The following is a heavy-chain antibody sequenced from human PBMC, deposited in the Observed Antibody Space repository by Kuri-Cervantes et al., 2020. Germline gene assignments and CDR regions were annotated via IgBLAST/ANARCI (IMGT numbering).Heavy chain of an antibody. J-gene: IGHJ4*02. V-gene: IGHV3-11*01. CDR2: ISSSGSTI. Sequence: GGSLRLSCAASGFTFSDYYMSWIRQAPGKGLEWVSYISSSGSTIYYADSVKGRFTISRDNSKNTLYLQMNSLRAEDTAVYYCAKEGWLVPSAEDYWGQGTLVTVSS. D-gene: IGHD6-19*01. CDR3: AKEGWLVPSAEDY. CDR1: GFTFSDYY.